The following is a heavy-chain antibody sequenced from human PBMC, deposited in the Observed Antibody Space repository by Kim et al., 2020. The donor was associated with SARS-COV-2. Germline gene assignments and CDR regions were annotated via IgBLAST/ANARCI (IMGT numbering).Heavy chain of an antibody. D-gene: IGHD3-10*01. V-gene: IGHV3-48*02. J-gene: IGHJ4*02. CDR1: GFIFSSYS. CDR2: ISSTSSTI. CDR3: ASDFSGSGTYPKRGDY. Sequence: GGSLRLSCAASGFIFSSYSMNWVRQVPGKGLECISYISSTSSTIYYADSVNGRFTISRDNAKKSLYLQMDSLRDEDTAVYYCASDFSGSGTYPKRGDYWGQGTPDPVSS.